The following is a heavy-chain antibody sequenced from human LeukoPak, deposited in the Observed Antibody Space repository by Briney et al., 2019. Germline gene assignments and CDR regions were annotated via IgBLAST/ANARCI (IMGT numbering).Heavy chain of an antibody. V-gene: IGHV3-20*04. CDR2: INWNGGSA. J-gene: IGHJ4*02. CDR3: ARVRGFTGYGLIDY. Sequence: GGSLRLSCAASGFTVSSNYMSWVRQAPGKGLEWVSGINWNGGSAGYADSVKGRLTISRDNAKNSLYLQMNSLRAEDTALYYCARVRGFTGYGLIDYWGQGTLVTVSS. D-gene: IGHD5-12*01. CDR1: GFTVSSNY.